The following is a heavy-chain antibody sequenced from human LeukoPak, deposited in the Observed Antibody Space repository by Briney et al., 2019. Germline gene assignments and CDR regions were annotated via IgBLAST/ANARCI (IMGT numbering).Heavy chain of an antibody. CDR2: INHSGST. D-gene: IGHD3-22*01. V-gene: IGHV4-34*01. J-gene: IGHJ4*01. CDR1: GGSFSGYY. CDR3: ARGITMIASN. Sequence: SETLSLTCAVYGGSFSGYYWSWIRQPPGKGLEWIGEINHSGSTNYNPSLKSRVTISVDTSKNQFSLKLSSVTAADTAVYYCARGITMIASNWGQEPWSPSPQ.